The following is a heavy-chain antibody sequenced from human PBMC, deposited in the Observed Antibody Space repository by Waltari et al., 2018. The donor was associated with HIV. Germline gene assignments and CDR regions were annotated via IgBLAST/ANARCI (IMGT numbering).Heavy chain of an antibody. CDR2: IFYSGST. CDR3: ARGPTRYYFDY. CDR1: GGSISSYY. Sequence: VQLQESGPGLVKPSETLSLTCAVSGGSISSYYWSWIRQSPGKGLEWIGYIFYSGSTNYNPSLKSRVTISVDTSKNQFSLKLSSVTAADTAVYYCARGPTRYYFDYWGQGTLVTVSS. D-gene: IGHD1-26*01. J-gene: IGHJ4*02. V-gene: IGHV4-59*01.